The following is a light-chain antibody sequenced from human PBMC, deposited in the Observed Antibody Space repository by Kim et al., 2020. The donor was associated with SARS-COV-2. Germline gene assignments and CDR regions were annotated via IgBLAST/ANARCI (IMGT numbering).Light chain of an antibody. CDR3: SSYTSSKTWV. CDR1: NSVIGGYNY. J-gene: IGLJ3*02. CDR2: DVT. Sequence: GQSITISCTGTNSVIGGYNYVSWYQRHPGKAPNLMIYDVTKRPSGVSNRFSGSKSGNTASLTISGLQADDEADYYCSSYTSSKTWVFGGGTKLTVL. V-gene: IGLV2-14*03.